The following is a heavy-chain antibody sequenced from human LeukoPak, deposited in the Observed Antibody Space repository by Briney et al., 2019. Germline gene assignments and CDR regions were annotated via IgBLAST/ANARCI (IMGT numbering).Heavy chain of an antibody. J-gene: IGHJ4*02. V-gene: IGHV3-7*01. CDR1: GFTFSTYW. D-gene: IGHD3-3*01. CDR2: IKPDGSGN. Sequence: PGGSLRLSCAASGFTFSTYWMSWVRQAPGKGLEWVAYIKPDGSGNNYVDSVKGRFTISRDNAKNSLYLQMNSLRAEDTAMYYCARGSGWDLAYWGQGTLVTVSS. CDR3: ARGSGWDLAY.